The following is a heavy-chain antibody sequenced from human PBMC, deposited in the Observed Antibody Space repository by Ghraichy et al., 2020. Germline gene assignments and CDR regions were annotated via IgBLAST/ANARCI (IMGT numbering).Heavy chain of an antibody. CDR3: ARDQFGWILEYFVY. CDR2: ISDTSSTK. Sequence: GESLNISCAASGFTFSSYGMHWVRQAPGKGLEWVSYISDTSSTKYYADSVKGRFTISSDNAKNSLYLQMNSLGDEDTAVYYCARDQFGWILEYFVYWGQGALVTVSS. J-gene: IGHJ4*02. V-gene: IGHV3-48*02. CDR1: GFTFSSYG. D-gene: IGHD1-1*01.